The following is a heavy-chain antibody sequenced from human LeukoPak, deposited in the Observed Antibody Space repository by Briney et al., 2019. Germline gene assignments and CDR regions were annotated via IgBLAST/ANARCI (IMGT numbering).Heavy chain of an antibody. Sequence: PEASVKVSCTASGYTFTSYAMNWVRQAPGQGLEWMGWINTNTGNPTYAQGLTGRFVFSLDTSVSTAYLQISSLKAEDTAVYYCARGRKTGYSSGPTPDYWGQGTLVAVSS. CDR1: GYTFTSYA. CDR2: INTNTGNP. CDR3: ARGRKTGYSSGPTPDY. J-gene: IGHJ4*02. V-gene: IGHV7-4-1*02. D-gene: IGHD6-19*01.